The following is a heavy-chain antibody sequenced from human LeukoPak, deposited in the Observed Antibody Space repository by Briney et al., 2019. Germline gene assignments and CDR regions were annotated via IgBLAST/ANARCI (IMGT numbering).Heavy chain of an antibody. D-gene: IGHD1-7*01. CDR3: PKARGLTGTARGHDY. V-gene: IGHV3-23*01. Sequence: GGSLRHPYSPSGFTVSNYAIRWLDQPPPKELEWVAGISGSGGSTYYADSVKGRFTISRDNSKNTLYLQMNSLRAEDTAVYYCPKARGLTGTARGHDYWGQGTLVTVSS. CDR1: GFTVSNYA. J-gene: IGHJ4*02. CDR2: ISGSGGST.